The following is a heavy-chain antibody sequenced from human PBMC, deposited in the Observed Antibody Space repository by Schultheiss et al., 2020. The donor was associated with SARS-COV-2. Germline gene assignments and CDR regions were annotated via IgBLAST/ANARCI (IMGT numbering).Heavy chain of an antibody. CDR3: ASGVGGAGQFDP. D-gene: IGHD1-26*01. Sequence: GGSLRLSCAASGFTFSSYEMNWVRQAPGKGLEWVSYISSSGSTIYYADSVKGRFTISRDNSKNTLFLQMNSLRAEDTAVYSCASGVGGAGQFDPWGQGTLVTVSS. V-gene: IGHV3-48*03. CDR1: GFTFSSYE. J-gene: IGHJ5*02. CDR2: ISSSGSTI.